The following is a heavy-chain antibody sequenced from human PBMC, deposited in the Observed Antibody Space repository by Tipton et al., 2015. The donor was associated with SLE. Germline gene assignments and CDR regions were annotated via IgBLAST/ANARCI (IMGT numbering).Heavy chain of an antibody. J-gene: IGHJ6*02. V-gene: IGHV3-21*01. Sequence: SLRLSCVASGFRVSGYTMDWVRQAPGKGLEWVSTISISGAYISYTDSVRGRFTISKDTAKNSLYLEMNSLRAEDTAVYYCARALASYYYASGSDTFDGMDVWGQGTTVTVSS. CDR2: ISISGAYI. CDR1: GFRVSGYT. D-gene: IGHD3-10*01. CDR3: ARALASYYYASGSDTFDGMDV.